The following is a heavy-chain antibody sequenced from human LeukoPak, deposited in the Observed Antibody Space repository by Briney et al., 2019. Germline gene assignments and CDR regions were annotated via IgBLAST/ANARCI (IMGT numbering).Heavy chain of an antibody. CDR1: GGSFSGYY. Sequence: TASETLSLTCAVYGGSFSGYYWSWIRQPPGKGLEWIGEINHSGSTNYNPSLKSRVTISVDTSKNQFSLKLSSVTAADTAVYYCARDMVEYCGGDCYSAFDYWGQGTLVTVSS. J-gene: IGHJ4*02. CDR3: ARDMVEYCGGDCYSAFDY. D-gene: IGHD2-21*02. V-gene: IGHV4-34*01. CDR2: INHSGST.